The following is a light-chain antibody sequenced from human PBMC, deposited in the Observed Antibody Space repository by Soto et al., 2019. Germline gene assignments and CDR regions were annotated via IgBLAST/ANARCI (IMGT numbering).Light chain of an antibody. CDR3: CSHAGSYTLAYV. J-gene: IGLJ1*01. Sequence: QSALTQPRSVSGSPGQSVTISCTGTSSDVGGYYYVSWYQQHPGKAPKLMISDVSKRPSGVPDRFSGSKSGNTASLTISGLQAEDEADYYCCSHAGSYTLAYVFGTGTKLTVL. CDR1: SSDVGGYYY. V-gene: IGLV2-11*01. CDR2: DVS.